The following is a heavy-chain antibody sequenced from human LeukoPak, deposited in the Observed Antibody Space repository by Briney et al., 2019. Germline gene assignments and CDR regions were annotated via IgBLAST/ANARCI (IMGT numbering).Heavy chain of an antibody. D-gene: IGHD3-3*01. Sequence: GASVKVSCKASGYTFTSYGISWVRQAPGQGLEWMGWISAYNGNTNYAQKLQGRVTMTTDTSTSTAYMELRSLRSDDTAVYYCARVDYDFWSGSSEGYVDVWGKGTTVTVSS. CDR3: ARVDYDFWSGSSEGYVDV. CDR2: ISAYNGNT. J-gene: IGHJ6*03. CDR1: GYTFTSYG. V-gene: IGHV1-18*01.